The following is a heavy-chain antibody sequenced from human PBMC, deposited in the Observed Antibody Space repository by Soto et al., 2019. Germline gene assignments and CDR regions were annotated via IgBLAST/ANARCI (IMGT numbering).Heavy chain of an antibody. Sequence: SETLSLTCTVSGGSISSSSYCWGWIRQPPGKGLEWIGSIYYSGSTYYNPSLKSRVTISVDTSKNQFSLKLSSVTAADTAVYYCALNRGYGMDVWGQGTTVTVSS. CDR3: ALNRGYGMDV. V-gene: IGHV4-39*07. CDR2: IYYSGST. CDR1: GGSISSSSYC. J-gene: IGHJ6*02.